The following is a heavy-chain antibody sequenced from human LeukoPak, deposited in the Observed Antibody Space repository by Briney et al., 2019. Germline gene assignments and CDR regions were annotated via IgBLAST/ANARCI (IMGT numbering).Heavy chain of an antibody. J-gene: IGHJ4*02. CDR3: ARELELRRGGFDY. CDR2: ISSSSSTI. CDR1: GFTFSSYS. Sequence: GGSLRLSCAASGFTFSSYSMNWVRQAPGRGLEWVSYISSSSSTIYYADSVKGRFTISRDNAKNSLYLQMNSLRAEDTAVYYCARELELRRGGFDYWGQGTLVTVSS. V-gene: IGHV3-48*01. D-gene: IGHD1-7*01.